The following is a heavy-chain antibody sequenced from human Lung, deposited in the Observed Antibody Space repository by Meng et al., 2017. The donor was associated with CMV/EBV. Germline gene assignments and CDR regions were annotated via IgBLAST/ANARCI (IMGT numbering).Heavy chain of an antibody. J-gene: IGHJ6*02. CDR2: ISYDGSNK. V-gene: IGHV3-30*04. CDR3: ARGEQLWLPLDV. CDR1: GFTFTTYA. D-gene: IGHD5-18*01. Sequence: GGSXRLXCAASGFTFTTYAMHWVRQAPGKGLEWAAVISYDGSNKYYADSVKGRFTISRDNSKNTLYLQMNSLRTVDTAVYSCARGEQLWLPLDVWGQGTTVTVSS.